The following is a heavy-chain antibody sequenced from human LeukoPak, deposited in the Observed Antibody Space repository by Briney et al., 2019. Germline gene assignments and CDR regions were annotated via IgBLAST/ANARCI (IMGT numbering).Heavy chain of an antibody. J-gene: IGHJ4*02. D-gene: IGHD3-3*01. V-gene: IGHV3-30*03. CDR3: ARVGSGYYTDY. CDR2: IFYDGRNK. Sequence: PGGSLRLSCAASGFTFSSYGMHWVRQAPGKGLECVAVIFYDGRNKYYADSVKGRFTISRDNSKNTLYLQMNSLRAEDMAVYYCARVGSGYYTDYWGQGTLVTVSS. CDR1: GFTFSSYG.